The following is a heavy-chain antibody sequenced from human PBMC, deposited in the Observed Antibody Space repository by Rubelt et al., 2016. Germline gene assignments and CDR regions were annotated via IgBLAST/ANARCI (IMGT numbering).Heavy chain of an antibody. D-gene: IGHD6-19*01. V-gene: IGHV1-3*01. CDR1: GYTFTSYG. CDR2: INAGNGNT. CDR3: ARGKAVAGTWKFDS. J-gene: IGHJ4*02. Sequence: QVQLVQSGAEVKKPGASVKVSCKASGYTFTSYGMHWVRQAPGQRLEWMGWINAGNGNTKYSQKFQGRVTITRDTSASTAYMELSSRRSEDTAVYYCARGKAVAGTWKFDSWGQGTLVTVSS.